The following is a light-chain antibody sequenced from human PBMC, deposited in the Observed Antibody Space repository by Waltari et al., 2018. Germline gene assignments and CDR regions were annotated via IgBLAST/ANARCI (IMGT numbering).Light chain of an antibody. CDR3: QQHYTTPFT. J-gene: IGKJ3*01. CDR1: QSVLYSSDNKNY. Sequence: DIVMTQSPDSPAVSLGERATINCKSSQSVLYSSDNKNYLAWYQQKPGQPPKLLFYWASTRESGVPDRFSGSGSGTDFTLTISSLQAEDVAVYYCQQHYTTPFTFGPGTTVDIK. V-gene: IGKV4-1*01. CDR2: WAS.